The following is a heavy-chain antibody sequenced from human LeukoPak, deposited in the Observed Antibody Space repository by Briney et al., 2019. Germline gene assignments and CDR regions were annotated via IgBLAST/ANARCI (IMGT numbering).Heavy chain of an antibody. J-gene: IGHJ4*02. Sequence: GGSLRLSCAASGFTFSSYAMSWVRQAPGKGLEWVSAISGSGGSTYYADSVKGRFTISRDNSKNTLYLQMNSLRAEDTAVYYCAKEMPDPHSLGPPRGGFDYWGQGTLVTVSS. V-gene: IGHV3-23*01. CDR1: GFTFSSYA. CDR2: ISGSGGST. D-gene: IGHD2-2*01. CDR3: AKEMPDPHSLGPPRGGFDY.